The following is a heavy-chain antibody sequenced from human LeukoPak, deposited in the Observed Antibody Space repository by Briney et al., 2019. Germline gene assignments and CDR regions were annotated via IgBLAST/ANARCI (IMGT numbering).Heavy chain of an antibody. CDR1: GFTFSSNA. CDR2: ISGSGGST. V-gene: IGHV3-23*01. J-gene: IGHJ5*02. Sequence: GGSLRLSCAASGFTFSSNAMSWVRQAPGKGLEWVSVISGSGGSTYYVDSVKGRFTISRDNSKNTLYLQMNSLRAEDTAVYYCANANSGSYAWFDPWGQGTLVTVSS. CDR3: ANANSGSYAWFDP. D-gene: IGHD1-26*01.